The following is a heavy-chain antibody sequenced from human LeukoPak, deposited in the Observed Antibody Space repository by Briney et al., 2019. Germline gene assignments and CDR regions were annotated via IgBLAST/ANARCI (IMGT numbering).Heavy chain of an antibody. J-gene: IGHJ6*02. Sequence: PGGSLRLSCAASGFTFSSYAMHWVRQAPGKGLEYVSAISSNGGSTYYANSVKGRFTISRDNSKNTLYLQMGSLRAEDMAVYYCARGLHFRYYDLWSGYYQPYYYYGMDVWGQGTTVTVSS. CDR3: ARGLHFRYYDLWSGYYQPYYYYGMDV. V-gene: IGHV3-64*01. CDR2: ISSNGGST. CDR1: GFTFSSYA. D-gene: IGHD3-3*01.